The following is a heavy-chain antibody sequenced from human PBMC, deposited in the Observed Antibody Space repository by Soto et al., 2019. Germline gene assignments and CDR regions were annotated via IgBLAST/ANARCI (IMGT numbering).Heavy chain of an antibody. J-gene: IGHJ4*02. Sequence: TLSLTCAVSGYPISSGYYWGWIRQPPGKGLEWIGIIHHSGSTYYNPSLRSRITISVDTSKNQFSLKMPSVTAADTAVYYCARSSGYVPGGYWGQGILVTVSS. CDR1: GYPISSGYY. CDR3: ARSSGYVPGGY. CDR2: IHHSGST. V-gene: IGHV4-38-2*01. D-gene: IGHD5-12*01.